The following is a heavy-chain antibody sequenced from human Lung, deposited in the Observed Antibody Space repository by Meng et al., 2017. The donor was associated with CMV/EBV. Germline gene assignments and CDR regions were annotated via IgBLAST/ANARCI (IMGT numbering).Heavy chain of an antibody. Sequence: SXXVSXEASGGTSSSYAISWVRQAPGQGLEWMGGIIPIFGTANYAQKFQGRVTITTDESTSTAYMELSSLRSEDTAVYYCASQEAGPYSGYEGRFDYWGQGTLVT. D-gene: IGHD5-12*01. J-gene: IGHJ4*02. V-gene: IGHV1-69*05. CDR2: IIPIFGTA. CDR1: GGTSSSYA. CDR3: ASQEAGPYSGYEGRFDY.